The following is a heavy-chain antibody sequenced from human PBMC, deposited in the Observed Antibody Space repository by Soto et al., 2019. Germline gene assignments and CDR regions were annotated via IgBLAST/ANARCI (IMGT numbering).Heavy chain of an antibody. CDR1: GGAFNGYY. J-gene: IGHJ4*02. CDR3: ARAGAALVRGSIGGFDY. V-gene: IGHV4-34*01. D-gene: IGHD3-16*01. CDR2: INHSGTV. Sequence: QVHLQQWGAGLLKPSETLSLTCAVNGGAFNGYYWTWIRQSPGKGLQWIGEINHSGTVDYNPSLKSGVTFSSATSEKQFSLTLTSVTAAVTAVYYCARAGAALVRGSIGGFDYWGQGTLVTVSS.